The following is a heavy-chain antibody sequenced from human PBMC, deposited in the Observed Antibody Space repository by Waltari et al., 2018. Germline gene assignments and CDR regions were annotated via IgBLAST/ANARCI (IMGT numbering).Heavy chain of an antibody. D-gene: IGHD6-13*01. Sequence: QVQLVESGGGVVQPGESLRLSCAASGFTFSTSGLHWVRQAPGKGRGWVAYIRSDGSKINYADAVKGRCTISRDNSKNTLYLQMNSLRAEDTAVYYCATYSASRGFNYWGQGTLVTVSS. J-gene: IGHJ4*02. CDR2: IRSDGSKI. V-gene: IGHV3-30*02. CDR3: ATYSASRGFNY. CDR1: GFTFSTSG.